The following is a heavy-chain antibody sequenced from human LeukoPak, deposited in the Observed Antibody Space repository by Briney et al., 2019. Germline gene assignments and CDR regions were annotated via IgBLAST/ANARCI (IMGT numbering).Heavy chain of an antibody. J-gene: IGHJ3*02. Sequence: SETLSLTCAIDDGSFSGYYWSWIRQPPGKGLEWIGEINQSGSTNSNPSLKSRVTISVDTSKNQFSLKLNSVTAADTAVYYCARGPQDGVVVVAAYALRAFDMWGQGTMVTVSS. D-gene: IGHD2-15*01. CDR3: ARGPQDGVVVVAAYALRAFDM. CDR2: INQSGST. V-gene: IGHV4-34*01. CDR1: DGSFSGYY.